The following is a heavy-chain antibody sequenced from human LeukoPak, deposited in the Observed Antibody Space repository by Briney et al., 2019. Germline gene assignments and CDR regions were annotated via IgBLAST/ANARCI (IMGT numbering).Heavy chain of an antibody. Sequence: SETLSLTCTVSGGSISSGSYYWSWIRQPAGKGLEWIGRIYTSGSTNYNPSLKSRVTISVDMSKNQFSLKLSSVTAADTAVYYCARLDYSNYYYMDVWGKGTTVTVS. J-gene: IGHJ6*03. CDR2: IYTSGST. CDR3: ARLDYSNYYYMDV. D-gene: IGHD4-11*01. CDR1: GGSISSGSYY. V-gene: IGHV4-61*02.